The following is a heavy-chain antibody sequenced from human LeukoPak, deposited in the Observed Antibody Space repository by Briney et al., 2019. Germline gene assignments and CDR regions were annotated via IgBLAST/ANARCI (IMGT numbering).Heavy chain of an antibody. CDR1: GYTFSSYS. Sequence: GGSLRLSCAASGYTFSSYSINWVRQAPGKGLEWVSSISVRSNYIYYADSVRGRFSISRDDARDSLYLQMNSLRAEDAAVYYCVRLRRNSDTSGFYYYYDYWGQGTLVTVSS. CDR2: ISVRSNYI. CDR3: VRLRRNSDTSGFYYYYDY. D-gene: IGHD3-22*01. J-gene: IGHJ4*02. V-gene: IGHV3-21*01.